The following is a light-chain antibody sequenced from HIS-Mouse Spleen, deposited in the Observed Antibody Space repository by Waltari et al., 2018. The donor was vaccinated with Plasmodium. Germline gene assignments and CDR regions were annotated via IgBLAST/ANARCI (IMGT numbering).Light chain of an antibody. CDR3: QAWDSSTVV. V-gene: IGLV3-1*01. CDR1: KLGDKY. CDR2: QDS. Sequence: SYELTQPPSVSVSPGQTASNTCSGDKLGDKYACWYQQKPGQSPVLGIYQDSKRPSGIPERFSGSNAGNTATLTISGTQAMDEADYYCQAWDSSTVVFGGGTKLTVL. J-gene: IGLJ2*01.